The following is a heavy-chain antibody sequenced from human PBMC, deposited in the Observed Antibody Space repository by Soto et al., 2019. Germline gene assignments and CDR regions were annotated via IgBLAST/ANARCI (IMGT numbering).Heavy chain of an antibody. J-gene: IGHJ5*02. D-gene: IGHD3-22*01. Sequence: PSETLSLTCTVSGGSISSGDYYWSWIRQPPGKGLEWIGYIYYSGSTYYNPSLKSRVTISVDTSKNQFSLKLSSVTAADTAVYYCARDGYYFHWFDPWGQGTLVTVPS. CDR2: IYYSGST. V-gene: IGHV4-30-4*01. CDR1: GGSISSGDYY. CDR3: ARDGYYFHWFDP.